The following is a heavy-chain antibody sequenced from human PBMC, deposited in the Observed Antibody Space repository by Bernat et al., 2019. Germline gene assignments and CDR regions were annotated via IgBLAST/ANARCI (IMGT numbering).Heavy chain of an antibody. Sequence: EVQLVESGGGLVQPGGSLRLSCSASGFTFSSYWMSWVRQAPGKGLEWVANIKQDGSEKYYVDSVKGRFTISRDNAKNSLYLQMNSLGAEDTDVYDCAREGLVWLAYYFDYWGQGSLVTVSS. D-gene: IGHD3-10*01. V-gene: IGHV3-7*03. CDR3: AREGLVWLAYYFDY. CDR1: GFTFSSYW. J-gene: IGHJ4*02. CDR2: IKQDGSEK.